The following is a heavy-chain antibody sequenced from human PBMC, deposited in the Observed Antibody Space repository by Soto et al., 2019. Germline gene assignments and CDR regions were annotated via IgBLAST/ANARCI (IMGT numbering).Heavy chain of an antibody. CDR2: VYYSGST. Sequence: QVQLQESGPGLVKPSQTLSLTCTVSGGSISSGGYYWSWIRQHPGKGLEWIGYVYYSGSTYYNPSLKSRVTISVETSKNKFSLKLSSVTAADTAVYYCARVILGAYCGGDCYFFDYWGQGTLVTVSS. CDR1: GGSISSGGYY. V-gene: IGHV4-31*03. J-gene: IGHJ4*02. D-gene: IGHD2-21*01. CDR3: ARVILGAYCGGDCYFFDY.